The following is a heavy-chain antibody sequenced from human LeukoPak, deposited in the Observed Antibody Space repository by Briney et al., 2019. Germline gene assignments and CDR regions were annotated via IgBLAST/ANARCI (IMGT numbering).Heavy chain of an antibody. D-gene: IGHD4-23*01. CDR3: ARDRDYGGNSDY. V-gene: IGHV1-69*04. J-gene: IGHJ4*02. CDR1: GGTLSSYA. Sequence: ASVNVSCKASGGTLSSYAISWVRRAPGQGLEWMGRIIPILGIANYAQKFQGRVTITADKSTSTAYMELSSLRSEDTAVYYCARDRDYGGNSDYWGQGTLVTVSS. CDR2: IIPILGIA.